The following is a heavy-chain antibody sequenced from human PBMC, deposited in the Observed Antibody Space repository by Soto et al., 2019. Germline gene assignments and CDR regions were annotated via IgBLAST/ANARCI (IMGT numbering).Heavy chain of an antibody. D-gene: IGHD2-21*02. CDR3: AKDGIPGDFQFDY. V-gene: IGHV3-23*01. CDR2: ISGSGGST. J-gene: IGHJ4*02. Sequence: GWSLRLSSAASGFTFSLYAMSWVRQAPGKGLEWVLAISGSGGSTYYADSVKGRFTISRDNSKNTLYLQMNSLRAEDTAVYYSAKDGIPGDFQFDYWGQGTLVTVSS. CDR1: GFTFSLYA.